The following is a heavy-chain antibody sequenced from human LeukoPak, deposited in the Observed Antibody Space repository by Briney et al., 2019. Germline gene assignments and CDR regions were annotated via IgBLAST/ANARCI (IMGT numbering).Heavy chain of an antibody. D-gene: IGHD3-22*01. CDR2: IIPIFGTA. Sequence: ASVKVSCKASGGTFSSYAISRVRQAPGQGLEWMGGIIPIFGTANYAQKFQGRVTITADESTSTAYMELSSLRSEDTAVYYCARARRYYDSSGYYYPFDYWGQGTLVTVSS. V-gene: IGHV1-69*13. J-gene: IGHJ4*02. CDR3: ARARRYYDSSGYYYPFDY. CDR1: GGTFSSYA.